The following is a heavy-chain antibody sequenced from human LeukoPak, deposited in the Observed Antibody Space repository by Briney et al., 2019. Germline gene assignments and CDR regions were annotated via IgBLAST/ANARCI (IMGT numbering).Heavy chain of an antibody. Sequence: QPGGSLRLSCAASGFTFDDYAMHWVRQAPGKGLEWVSGISWNSGSIGYADSVKGRFTISRDNAKNSLYLQMNSLRAEDTALYYCAKEKEVAVDDYYGMDVWGQGTTVTVSS. CDR2: ISWNSGSI. V-gene: IGHV3-9*01. CDR1: GFTFDDYA. D-gene: IGHD6-19*01. CDR3: AKEKEVAVDDYYGMDV. J-gene: IGHJ6*02.